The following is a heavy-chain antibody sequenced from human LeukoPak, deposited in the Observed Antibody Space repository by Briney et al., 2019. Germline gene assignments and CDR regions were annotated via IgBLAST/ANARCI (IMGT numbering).Heavy chain of an antibody. CDR1: GGSISSYY. CDR2: IYYSGST. Sequence: SETLSLTCTVSGGSISSYYWSWIRQPPGKGLEWIGYIYYSGSTNYNPSLKSRVTISVDTSKNQFSLRLSSVTAADTAVYYCARGAAATYWGQGTLVTVSS. D-gene: IGHD2-15*01. J-gene: IGHJ4*02. CDR3: ARGAAATY. V-gene: IGHV4-59*01.